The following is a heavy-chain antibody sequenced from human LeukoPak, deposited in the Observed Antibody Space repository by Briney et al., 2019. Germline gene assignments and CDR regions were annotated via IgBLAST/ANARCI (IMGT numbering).Heavy chain of an antibody. D-gene: IGHD6-19*01. CDR2: ISYDGSNK. CDR1: GFTFSSYG. CDR3: AKAVQQWLALDY. V-gene: IGHV3-30*18. Sequence: GRSLRLSCGASGFTFSSYGMHWVRQAPGKGLEWVAVISYDGSNKYYADSVKGRFTISRDNSKNTLYLQMNSLRAEDTAVYYCAKAVQQWLALDYWGQGTLVTVSS. J-gene: IGHJ4*02.